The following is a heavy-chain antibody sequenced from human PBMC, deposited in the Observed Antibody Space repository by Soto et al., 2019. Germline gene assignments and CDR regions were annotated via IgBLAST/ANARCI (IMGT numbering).Heavy chain of an antibody. CDR3: GRSVRGHVVTYFDY. V-gene: IGHV6-1*01. D-gene: IGHD3-10*01. J-gene: IGHJ4*02. Sequence: PSQTLSLTCAISGDTVSSNSAAWNWIRQSPSRGLEWLGRTHYRSKWYNDYAVSVKSRITINPDTSKNQFSLQLNSVTPEDTAVYYCGRSVRGHVVTYFDYWGQGPLVTVSS. CDR2: THYRSKWYN. CDR1: GDTVSSNSAA.